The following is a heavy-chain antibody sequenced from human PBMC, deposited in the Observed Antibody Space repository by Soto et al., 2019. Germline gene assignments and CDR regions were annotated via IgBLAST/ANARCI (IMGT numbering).Heavy chain of an antibody. Sequence: SETLSLTCTVSGGSISSSSYYWGWIRQPPGKGLEWIGSIYYSGSTYYNPSLKSRVTISVDTSKNQFSLKLSSVTAADTAVYYCARRGYYYGMDVWGQGTKVTVSS. V-gene: IGHV4-39*01. J-gene: IGHJ6*02. CDR3: ARRGYYYGMDV. CDR2: IYYSGST. CDR1: GGSISSSSYY.